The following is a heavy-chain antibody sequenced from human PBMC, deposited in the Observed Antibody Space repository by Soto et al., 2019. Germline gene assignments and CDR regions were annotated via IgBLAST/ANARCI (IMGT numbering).Heavy chain of an antibody. CDR3: TRGGVGTTGSRDF. D-gene: IGHD1-26*01. V-gene: IGHV3-23*01. CDR1: GFAFGGFT. J-gene: IGHJ4*02. Sequence: VQVLESGGGLVQPGGSLRLSCSVSGFAFGGFTMTWVRQAPGKGLEWVSSISGSAARTYYADSVQGRFTMSRDNSKSTLYLQMNSLRVEDTAEYYCTRGGVGTTGSRDFWGQGTLVAVSS. CDR2: ISGSAART.